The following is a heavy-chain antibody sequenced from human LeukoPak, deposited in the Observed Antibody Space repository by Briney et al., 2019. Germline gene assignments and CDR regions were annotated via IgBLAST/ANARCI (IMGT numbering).Heavy chain of an antibody. CDR1: GFTFSGYG. J-gene: IGHJ4*02. D-gene: IGHD6-19*01. CDR3: AKDDSSGWYGAFDF. CDR2: ISYEGSNK. Sequence: GGSLRLSCAASGFTFSGYGMHWVRQAPGKGLEWVAAISYEGSNKYYADSVKGRFTISRDNSESKLYLQMNSLRVEDTAMYYCAKDDSSGWYGAFDFWGRGTLVTVSS. V-gene: IGHV3-30*18.